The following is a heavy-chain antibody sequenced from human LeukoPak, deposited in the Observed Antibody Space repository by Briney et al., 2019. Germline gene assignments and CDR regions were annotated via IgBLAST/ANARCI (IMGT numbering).Heavy chain of an antibody. D-gene: IGHD4-23*01. Sequence: GGSLRLSCTASGFTFGDYALSWFRQAPGKGLEWLSFIRSKDHGGTTEYAASVKGRFTISRDDSNSIACLQMNSLIIEDTAVYFCTRDPHYYHGNPHDFWGQGTRVTVSS. CDR1: GFTFGDYA. CDR3: TRDPHYYHGNPHDF. V-gene: IGHV3-49*03. CDR2: IRSKDHGGTT. J-gene: IGHJ4*02.